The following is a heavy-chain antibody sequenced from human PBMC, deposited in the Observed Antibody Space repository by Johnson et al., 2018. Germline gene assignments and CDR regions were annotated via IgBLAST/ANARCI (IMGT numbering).Heavy chain of an antibody. V-gene: IGHV3-30*03. CDR2: ISYDGSNK. J-gene: IGHJ1*01. CDR3: ARDRTGGGGEVLTASQSGGCCEN. CDR1: GFTFSSYG. Sequence: VQLLESGGGVVQPGRSLRLSCAASGFTFSSYGMHWVRQAPGKGLVWVAGISYDGSNKSYADSVKGRFTISRDNTKNTLYLQMNSLRAEDKAVYYCARDRTGGGGEVLTASQSGGCCENSGRGTVV. D-gene: IGHD3-10*01.